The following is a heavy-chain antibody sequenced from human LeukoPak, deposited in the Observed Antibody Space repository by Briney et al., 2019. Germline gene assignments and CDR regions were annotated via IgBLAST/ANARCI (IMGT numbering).Heavy chain of an antibody. CDR1: GFTFSSYA. CDR3: AKGARGYYYYGMDV. V-gene: IGHV3-23*01. Sequence: GGSLRLSRAASGFTFSSYAMSWVRQAPGKGLEWVSAISGSGGSTYYADSVEGRFTISRDNSKNTLYLQMNSLRAEDTAVHYCAKGARGYYYYGMDVWGQGTTVTVSS. J-gene: IGHJ6*02. CDR2: ISGSGGST.